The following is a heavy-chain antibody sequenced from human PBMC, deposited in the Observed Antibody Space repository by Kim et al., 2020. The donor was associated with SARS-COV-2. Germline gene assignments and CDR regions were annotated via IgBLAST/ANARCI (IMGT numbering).Heavy chain of an antibody. J-gene: IGHJ4*02. D-gene: IGHD6-19*01. CDR3: ARPNPYSLAGFNY. V-gene: IGHV1-69*02. Sequence: YAQKFQCSVTITADKSTSTAYMELSSLRSEDTAVYYCARPNPYSLAGFNYWGQGTRVTVSS.